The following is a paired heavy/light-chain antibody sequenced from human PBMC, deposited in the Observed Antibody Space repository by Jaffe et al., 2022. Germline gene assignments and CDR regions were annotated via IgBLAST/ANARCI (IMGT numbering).Light chain of an antibody. CDR1: QGAGRR. CDR3: QNYGA. Sequence: EMVMTQSPATLSVSPGERATLSCRASQGAGRRLAWYQQKPGQAPRLLIYDASTRATGIPARFSGSGSGTEFTLTISSLQSEDFAVYYCQNYGAFGQGTKVEIK. J-gene: IGKJ1*01. V-gene: IGKV3-15*01. CDR2: DAS.
Heavy chain of an antibody. V-gene: IGHV3-7*01. CDR1: GFTFSRFW. CDR3: ARDIPGGASYFDD. D-gene: IGHD2-8*02. CDR2: INEDGSVK. Sequence: EVQLVESGGDLVQPGGSLRLSCAGSGFTFSRFWMSWVRQAPGKGLEFVANINEDGSVKNHVDSVKGRFTISRDNAKNSLYLQMSSLRVVDTAVYYCARDIPGGASYFDDWGQGTLVTVSS. J-gene: IGHJ4*02.